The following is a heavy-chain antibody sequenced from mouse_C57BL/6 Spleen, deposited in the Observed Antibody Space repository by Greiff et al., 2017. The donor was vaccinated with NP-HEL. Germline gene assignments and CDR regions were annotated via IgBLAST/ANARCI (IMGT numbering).Heavy chain of an antibody. V-gene: IGHV5-16*01. CDR3: ARVGSSYEDYAMDY. CDR2: INYDGSST. J-gene: IGHJ4*01. D-gene: IGHD1-1*01. CDR1: GFTFSDYY. Sequence: EVMLVESEGGLVQPGSSMKLSCTASGFTFSDYYMAWVRQVPEKGLEWVANINYDGSSTYYLDSLKSRFIISRDNAKNILYLQMSSLKSEDTATYYCARVGSSYEDYAMDYWGQGTSVTVSS.